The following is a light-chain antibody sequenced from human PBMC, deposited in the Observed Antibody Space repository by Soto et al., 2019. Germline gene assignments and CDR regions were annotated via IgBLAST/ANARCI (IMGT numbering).Light chain of an antibody. CDR2: DAS. CDR3: KLFNNPPVV. V-gene: IGKV1D-13*01. Sequence: AIQLTQSPSSLSASVGDRVTITCRASQGISNALAWYQQKPGEAPKLLIDDASNLENGVPSRFSGGESGTDFSLTFDTQQPKFFAIYYCKLFNNPPVVLGGGTKVNI. J-gene: IGKJ4*01. CDR1: QGISNA.